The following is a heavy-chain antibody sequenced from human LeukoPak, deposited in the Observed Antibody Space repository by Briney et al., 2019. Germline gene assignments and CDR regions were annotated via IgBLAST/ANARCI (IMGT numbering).Heavy chain of an antibody. CDR3: TRLVGAND. Sequence: GGSLRLSCAASGFTFSDHAMDWVRQAPGKGLEWVGRIRNKANSYTTEYAASVQGRFTVSRDDSKNSLYLQMNSMKTEDTAVYYCTRLVGANDWGQGPLVTVS. V-gene: IGHV3-72*01. D-gene: IGHD1-26*01. CDR1: GFTFSDHA. CDR2: IRNKANSYTT. J-gene: IGHJ4*02.